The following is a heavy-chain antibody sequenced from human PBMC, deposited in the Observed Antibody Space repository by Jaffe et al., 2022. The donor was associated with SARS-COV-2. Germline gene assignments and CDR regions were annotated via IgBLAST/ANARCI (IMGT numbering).Heavy chain of an antibody. V-gene: IGHV3-72*01. D-gene: IGHD3-10*01. CDR1: GFTFSDHY. CDR3: ATMVRVYGMDV. Sequence: EVQLVESGGGLVQPGGSLRLSCAASGFTFSDHYMDWVRQAPGKGLEWVGRTRNKANSYTTEYAASVKGRFTISRDDSKNSLYLQMNSLKTEDTAVYYCATMVRVYGMDVWGQGTTVTVSS. J-gene: IGHJ6*02. CDR2: TRNKANSYTT.